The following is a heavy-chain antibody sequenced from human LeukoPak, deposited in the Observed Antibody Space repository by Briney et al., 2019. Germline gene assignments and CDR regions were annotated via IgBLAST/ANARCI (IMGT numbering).Heavy chain of an antibody. CDR2: INHSGST. CDR3: ARWGQSFAADY. V-gene: IGHV4-34*01. Sequence: GSLRLSCAASGFTFSTCAMSWVRQPPGKGLEWIGEINHSGSTNYNPSLKSRVTISVDTSKNQFSLKLSPVTAADTAVYYCARWGQSFAADYWGQGTLVTVSS. J-gene: IGHJ4*02. D-gene: IGHD3-16*01. CDR1: GFTFSTCA.